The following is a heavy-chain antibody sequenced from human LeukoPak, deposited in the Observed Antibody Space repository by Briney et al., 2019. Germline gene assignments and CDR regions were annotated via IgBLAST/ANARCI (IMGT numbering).Heavy chain of an antibody. V-gene: IGHV4-4*07. CDR3: AGGDSSSQADY. CDR2: IYTSGST. J-gene: IGHJ4*02. CDR1: GGSISGYY. Sequence: PSETLSLTCTVSGGSISGYYWSWIRQPAGKGLEWIGRIYTSGSTNYNPSLKSRVTISVDKSKNQFSLKLSSVTAADTAVYYCAGGDSSSQADYWGQGTLVTVSS. D-gene: IGHD6-6*01.